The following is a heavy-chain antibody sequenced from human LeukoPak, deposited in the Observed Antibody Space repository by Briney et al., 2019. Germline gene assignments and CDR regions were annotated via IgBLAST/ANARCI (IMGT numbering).Heavy chain of an antibody. Sequence: PSQTLSLTCAVSGGSISSGGYSWSRIRQPPGKGLEWIGYIYHSGSTYYNPSLKSRVTISVDRSKNQFSLKLSSVTAADTAVHYCARGYSYGYDYWGQGTLVTVSS. CDR3: ARGYSYGYDY. CDR1: GGSISSGGYS. CDR2: IYHSGST. V-gene: IGHV4-30-2*01. D-gene: IGHD5-18*01. J-gene: IGHJ4*02.